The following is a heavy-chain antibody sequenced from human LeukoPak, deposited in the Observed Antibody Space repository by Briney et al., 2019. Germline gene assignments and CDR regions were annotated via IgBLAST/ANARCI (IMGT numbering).Heavy chain of an antibody. J-gene: IGHJ4*02. V-gene: IGHV3-15*01. CDR1: GFTFSNAW. Sequence: GGSLRLSCAASGFTFSNAWMSWVRQAPGKGLEWVGRIKSKTDGGTTDYAAPVKGRFTISRDDSKNTLYLQVNSLKTEDTAVYYCTTVLDCGGDCYPSDYWGQGTLVTVSS. D-gene: IGHD2-21*02. CDR3: TTVLDCGGDCYPSDY. CDR2: IKSKTDGGTT.